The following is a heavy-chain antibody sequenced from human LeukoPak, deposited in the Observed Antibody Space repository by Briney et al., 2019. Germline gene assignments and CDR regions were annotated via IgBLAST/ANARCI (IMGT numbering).Heavy chain of an antibody. CDR3: ARIEFGGVIDCQDY. D-gene: IGHD3-16*02. J-gene: IGHJ4*02. V-gene: IGHV1-2*02. Sequence: VASVKVSCKASGCTFTGYYMHWVRQAPGQGLEWMGWINPNSGGTNYAQKFQGRVTMTRDTSISTAYMELGRLRSDDTAVYYCARIEFGGVIDCQDYWGQGTLVTVSS. CDR2: INPNSGGT. CDR1: GCTFTGYY.